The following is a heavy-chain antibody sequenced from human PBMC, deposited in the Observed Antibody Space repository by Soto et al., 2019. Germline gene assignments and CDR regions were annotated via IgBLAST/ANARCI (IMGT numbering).Heavy chain of an antibody. Sequence: ASVKVSCKASGYTFTSYAMHWVRQAPGQRLEWMGWINAGNGNTKYSQKFQGRVTITRDTSASTAYMELSSLRSEDTAVYYCARDRWGRGYCTNGVCYFYDYWGQGTLVTVSS. CDR2: INAGNGNT. CDR1: GYTFTSYA. J-gene: IGHJ4*02. V-gene: IGHV1-3*01. CDR3: ARDRWGRGYCTNGVCYFYDY. D-gene: IGHD2-8*01.